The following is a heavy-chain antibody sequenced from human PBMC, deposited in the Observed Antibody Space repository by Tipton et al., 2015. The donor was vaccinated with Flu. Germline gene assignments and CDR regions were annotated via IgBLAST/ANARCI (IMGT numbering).Heavy chain of an antibody. Sequence: TLSLTCTVSVASISSPDYYWNWIRQPPGKGLEWIGYIYYSGNTYYKPSLKSRATISIDTTRNQFSLKLNSMTAADTAVYYCARGRLWGEIDYWGQGTLVTVSS. J-gene: IGHJ4*02. CDR3: ARGRLWGEIDY. CDR2: IYYSGNT. D-gene: IGHD3-16*01. V-gene: IGHV4-30-4*01. CDR1: VASISSPDYY.